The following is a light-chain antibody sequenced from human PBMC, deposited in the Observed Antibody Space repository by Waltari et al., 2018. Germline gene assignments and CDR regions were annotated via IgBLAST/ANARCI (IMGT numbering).Light chain of an antibody. J-gene: IGLJ1*01. CDR3: CSYAGSSTYV. CDR2: EVN. V-gene: IGLV2-23*02. CDR1: SRDVGSYNL. Sequence: QSALTQPASVSGSPGQSITISRTGASRDVGSYNLVSWYRQHPGKAPKLVIYEVNRRPSGVSHRFSGSKSGNTASLTISGLQTEDEADYFCCSYAGSSTYVFGTGTKVTVL.